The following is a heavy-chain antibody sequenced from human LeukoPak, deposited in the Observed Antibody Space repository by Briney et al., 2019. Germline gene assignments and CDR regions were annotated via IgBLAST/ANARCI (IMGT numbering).Heavy chain of an antibody. J-gene: IGHJ3*02. CDR1: GGSISSYY. V-gene: IGHV4-59*01. Sequence: PSETLSLTCTVSGGSISSYYWSWIRQPPGKGLEWIGYIYYSGSTNYNPSLKSRVTISVDTSKNQFSLKLSSVTAADTAVYYCAGQSSRTFDIWGQGTMVTVSS. CDR2: IYYSGST. CDR3: AGQSSRTFDI.